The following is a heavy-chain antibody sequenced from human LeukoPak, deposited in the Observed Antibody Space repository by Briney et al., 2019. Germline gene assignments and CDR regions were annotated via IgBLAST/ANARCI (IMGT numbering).Heavy chain of an antibody. Sequence: SQTLSLTCTVSGGSISSGDYYWSWIRQPPGKGLEWIGEINHSGSTNYNPYLKSRVTISVDTSKNQFSLKLSSVTAADTAVYYCARLTPVLRYFDWLAGWFDPWGQGTLVTVSS. CDR3: ARLTPVLRYFDWLAGWFDP. V-gene: IGHV4-30-4*01. D-gene: IGHD3-9*01. CDR1: GGSISSGDYY. J-gene: IGHJ5*02. CDR2: INHSGST.